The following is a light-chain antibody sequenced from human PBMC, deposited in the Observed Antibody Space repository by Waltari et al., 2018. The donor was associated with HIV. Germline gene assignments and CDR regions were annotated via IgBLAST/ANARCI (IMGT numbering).Light chain of an antibody. CDR1: QSISEW. Sequence: DIQMTQSPSILSASVGDRVTITCRASQSISEWLTWYQQKPGKAPKLLIYMASTLESGVPSRFSGSGSGTEFTLTINGLQPDDFATYYCQQYNSYSYTFGQGTKVEIK. CDR2: MAS. CDR3: QQYNSYSYT. V-gene: IGKV1-5*03. J-gene: IGKJ2*01.